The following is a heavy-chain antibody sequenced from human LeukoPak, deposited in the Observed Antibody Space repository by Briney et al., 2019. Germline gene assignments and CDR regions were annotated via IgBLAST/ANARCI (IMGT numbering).Heavy chain of an antibody. V-gene: IGHV3-23*01. CDR3: TSHYNSGVRH. J-gene: IGHJ4*02. D-gene: IGHD3-10*01. CDR2: ISGSGGST. Sequence: GGSLRLSCAASGFTFSSYRMSWVRQAPGKGLEWVSAISGSGGSTYYADSVKGRFTISRDNSKNTAYLQMNSLKTEDTAVYYCTSHYNSGVRHWGQGTLVTVSS. CDR1: GFTFSSYR.